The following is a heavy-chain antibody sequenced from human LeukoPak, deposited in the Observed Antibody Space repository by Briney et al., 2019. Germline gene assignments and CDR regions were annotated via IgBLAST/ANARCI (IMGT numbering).Heavy chain of an antibody. V-gene: IGHV3-30*02. CDR3: GYGDYRAPNWFDP. CDR1: GFTFSSYG. Sequence: GGSLRLSCAASGFTFSSYGMHWVRQAPGKGLEWVAFIRYDGSNKYNADSVKGRFTISRDNSKNTLYLQMNSLRAEDTAVYYCGYGDYRAPNWFDPWGQGTLVTVSS. CDR2: IRYDGSNK. J-gene: IGHJ5*02. D-gene: IGHD4-17*01.